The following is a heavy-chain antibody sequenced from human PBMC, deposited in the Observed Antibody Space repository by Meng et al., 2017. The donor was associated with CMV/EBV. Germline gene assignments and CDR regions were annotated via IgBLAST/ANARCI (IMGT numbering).Heavy chain of an antibody. CDR3: ARDPFIVVVPEVYGMDV. J-gene: IGHJ6*02. Sequence: ASVKVSCKASGYTFTSYAMHWVRQAPGQRLEWMGWISAYNGNTNYAQKLQGRVTMTTDTSTSTAYVELRSLRSDDTAVYYCARDPFIVVVPEVYGMDVWGQGTTVTVSS. CDR2: ISAYNGNT. CDR1: GYTFTSYA. V-gene: IGHV1-18*01. D-gene: IGHD2-2*01.